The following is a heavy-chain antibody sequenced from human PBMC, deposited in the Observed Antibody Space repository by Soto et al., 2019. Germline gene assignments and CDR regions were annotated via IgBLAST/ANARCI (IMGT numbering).Heavy chain of an antibody. CDR2: IYWNDDA. CDR1: GFSLSTNEVG. Sequence: QITLKESGPTLMNPTQTLTLTCTFSGFSLSTNEVGVGWIRQPPGKALEWLALIYWNDDARYSPSLKNRLTITKDNSKNQVVLTMTNMDPVDTATYYCIYDGKLGYTGYDRFDFWGQGTLVTVSS. CDR3: IYDGKLGYTGYDRFDF. D-gene: IGHD5-12*01. J-gene: IGHJ4*02. V-gene: IGHV2-5*01.